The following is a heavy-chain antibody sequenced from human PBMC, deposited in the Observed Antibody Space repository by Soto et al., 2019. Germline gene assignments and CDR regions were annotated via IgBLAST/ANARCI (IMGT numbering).Heavy chain of an antibody. CDR1: GFTFSSYA. CDR2: ISYDGSNK. D-gene: IGHD6-13*01. Sequence: GGSLRLSCAASGFTFSSYAMHWVRQAPGKGLEWVAVISYDGSNKYYADSVKGRFTISRDNSKNTLYLQMNSLRAEDTAVYYCESRGSSSWYADWFDPWGQGTLVTVSS. J-gene: IGHJ5*02. V-gene: IGHV3-30-3*01. CDR3: ESRGSSSWYADWFDP.